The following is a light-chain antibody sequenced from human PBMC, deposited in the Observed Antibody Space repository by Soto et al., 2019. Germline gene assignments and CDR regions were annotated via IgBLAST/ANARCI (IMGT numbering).Light chain of an antibody. Sequence: QSVLTQPSSVSGAPGQSVTISCPGTTNDIGTYNYVSWYQHHPGKVPKVIIYEVRNRPSGVSNRFSGSKSGNTASLTISGLQPEDEADYYCCSYTISATLVFGGGTKVTVL. CDR3: CSYTISATLV. CDR1: TNDIGTYNY. CDR2: EVR. J-gene: IGLJ3*02. V-gene: IGLV2-14*01.